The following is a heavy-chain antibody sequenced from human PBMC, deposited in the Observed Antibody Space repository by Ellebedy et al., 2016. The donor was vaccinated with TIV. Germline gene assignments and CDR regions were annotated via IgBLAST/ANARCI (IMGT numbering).Heavy chain of an antibody. CDR3: ARNVGGIHMLRGVGYSDY. J-gene: IGHJ4*02. Sequence: PSEILSLTCKVSGDSIASSSNYWGWIRQPPGKGLEWIASMSYSGRSHYNPSLKSRVTISGNTSKNEFSLILTSVTAADTALYFCARNVGGIHMLRGVGYSDYWGQGILVTVSS. D-gene: IGHD3-10*01. CDR1: GDSIASSSNY. V-gene: IGHV4-39*01. CDR2: MSYSGRS.